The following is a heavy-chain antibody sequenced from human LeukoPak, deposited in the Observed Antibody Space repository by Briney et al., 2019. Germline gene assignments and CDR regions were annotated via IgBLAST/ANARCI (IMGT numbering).Heavy chain of an antibody. CDR1: AFSLSTRGVG. CDR2: IYWNDDK. Sequence: SGPTLVNPTQTLTLTCTFSAFSLSTRGVGVGWIRQPPGKALEWLALIYWNDDKHYSPSLKSRLTITKDTSKSQVVLTVTNMDPVDTATYYCAHSDSRIQLWHTPPFYSFDYWGQGTLVTVSS. V-gene: IGHV2-5*01. CDR3: AHSDSRIQLWHTPPFYSFDY. J-gene: IGHJ4*02. D-gene: IGHD5-18*01.